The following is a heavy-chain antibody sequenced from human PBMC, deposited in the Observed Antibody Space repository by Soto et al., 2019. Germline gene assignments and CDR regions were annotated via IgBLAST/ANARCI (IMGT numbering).Heavy chain of an antibody. V-gene: IGHV6-1*01. CDR2: TYYRSKWYN. D-gene: IGHD3-9*01. Sequence: PSETLSLTCAISGGSVSSNGAAWNWIRQSPSRGLEWLGRTYYRSKWYNDYAVSVKSRITINPDTSKNQFSLQLNSVTPEDTAVYYCARCPYYDILTGSPGAFDIWGQGTMVTVSS. J-gene: IGHJ3*02. CDR3: ARCPYYDILTGSPGAFDI. CDR1: GGSVSSNGAA.